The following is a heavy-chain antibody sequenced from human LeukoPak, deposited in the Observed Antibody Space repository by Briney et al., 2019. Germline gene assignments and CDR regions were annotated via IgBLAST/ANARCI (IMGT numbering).Heavy chain of an antibody. CDR1: GFTFSSYS. V-gene: IGHV3-21*01. CDR2: ISSSSSYI. J-gene: IGHJ4*02. D-gene: IGHD3-3*01. CDR3: ARSSDRIMIFGVDTMYYFDY. Sequence: GGSLRLSCAASGFTFSSYSMNWVRQAPGKGLEWVSSISSSSSYIYYADSVKGRFTISRDNAKNSLYLQMNSLRAEDTAVYYCARSSDRIMIFGVDTMYYFDYWGQGTLVTVSS.